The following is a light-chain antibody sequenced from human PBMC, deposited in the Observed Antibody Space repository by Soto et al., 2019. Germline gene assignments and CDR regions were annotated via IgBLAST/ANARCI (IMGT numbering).Light chain of an antibody. V-gene: IGKV1-39*01. CDR1: QSSFIY. CDR2: AAS. Sequence: DIQLTQSPSSLSASVGDRVSIPCRSSQSSFIYLNWYQQKPGKAPKLLISAASKMQSGVPSRFSGSGFGTDFTLTISSLQPEDCAVYYCQKTYVTPWTFGQGTRVEIK. J-gene: IGKJ1*01. CDR3: QKTYVTPWT.